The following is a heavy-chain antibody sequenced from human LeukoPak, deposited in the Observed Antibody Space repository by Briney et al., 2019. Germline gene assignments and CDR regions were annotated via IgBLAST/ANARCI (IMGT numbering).Heavy chain of an antibody. J-gene: IGHJ6*03. D-gene: IGHD3-3*01. CDR1: GFTFSSYS. V-gene: IGHV3-21*01. Sequence: GGSLRLSCAASGFTFSSYSMNWVRQAPGKGLEWVSSISSSSSYIYYADSVKGRFTISRDNAKNSLYLQMNSLRAEDTAVYYCARLFYDFWSGHYYYYMDVWGKGTTVTVSS. CDR3: ARLFYDFWSGHYYYYMDV. CDR2: ISSSSSYI.